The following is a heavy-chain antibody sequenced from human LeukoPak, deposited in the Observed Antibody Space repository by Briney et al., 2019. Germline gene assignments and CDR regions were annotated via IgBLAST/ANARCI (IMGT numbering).Heavy chain of an antibody. V-gene: IGHV1-2*02. J-gene: IGHJ4*02. D-gene: IGHD2-2*01. CDR1: GYTFTGYY. CDR2: INPNSGGT. Sequence: ASVKVSCKASGYTFTGYYMHWVRQAPGQGLEWMGWINPNSGGTNYAQKFQGRVTMTRDTSMSTAYMELSRLRSDDTAVYYCARMCCSSTSKEIDYWGQGTLVTVSS. CDR3: ARMCCSSTSKEIDY.